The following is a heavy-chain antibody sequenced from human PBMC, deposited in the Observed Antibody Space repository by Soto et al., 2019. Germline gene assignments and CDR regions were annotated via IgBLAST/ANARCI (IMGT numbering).Heavy chain of an antibody. CDR1: VGSISSGDYY. CDR2: IYYSGST. D-gene: IGHD3-9*01. CDR3: ARDRATLDIDY. Sequence: SDTLSLTCTVSVGSISSGDYYWSWIRQPPGKGLEWIGYIYYSGSTYYNPSLKSRVTISVDTSKNQFSLKLSSVTAADTAVYYCARDRATLDIDYWGQGTLVTVSS. J-gene: IGHJ4*02. V-gene: IGHV4-30-4*02.